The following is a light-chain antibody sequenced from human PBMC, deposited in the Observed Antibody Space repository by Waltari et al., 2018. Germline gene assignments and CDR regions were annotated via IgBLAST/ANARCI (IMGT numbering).Light chain of an antibody. CDR2: GAS. CDR1: QGIRDD. V-gene: IGKV1-17*01. J-gene: IGKJ3*01. CDR3: LQHNTYPIT. Sequence: DIQMTQSPSSLSASVGDRVTITCRASQGIRDDLGWCQQKPGQPPKRLIYGASNLQSWVPLRFSGSGSGTEFTLTISSLQPEDSAIYYCLQHNTYPITFGPGTKVEIK.